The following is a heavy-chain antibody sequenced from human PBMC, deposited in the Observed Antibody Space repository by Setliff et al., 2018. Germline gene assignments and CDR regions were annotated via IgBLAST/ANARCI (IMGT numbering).Heavy chain of an antibody. Sequence: ASVKVSCKASGYTFTSFGVSWVRQAPGQGLEWMGWISGFTGFTQYSQKFQGRVTLTTDTSTSIAYMEVKSLTSDDTAVYYCARLVRYCTRTSCQRTPGAEYWGQGTPVTVSS. D-gene: IGHD2-2*01. V-gene: IGHV1-18*01. CDR3: ARLVRYCTRTSCQRTPGAEY. J-gene: IGHJ4*02. CDR2: ISGFTGFT. CDR1: GYTFTSFG.